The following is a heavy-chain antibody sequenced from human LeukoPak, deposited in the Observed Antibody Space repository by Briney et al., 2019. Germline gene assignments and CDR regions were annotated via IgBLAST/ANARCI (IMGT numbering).Heavy chain of an antibody. CDR1: GYTFTGYY. Sequence: ASVKVSCKASGYTFTGYYMHWVRQAPGQGLEWMGWINPNSGGTNYAQKSQGWVTMTRDTSISTAYMELSRLRSDDTAVYYCVRGGDSSSWTDAFDIWGQGTMVTVSS. CDR2: INPNSGGT. V-gene: IGHV1-2*04. D-gene: IGHD6-13*01. CDR3: VRGGDSSSWTDAFDI. J-gene: IGHJ3*02.